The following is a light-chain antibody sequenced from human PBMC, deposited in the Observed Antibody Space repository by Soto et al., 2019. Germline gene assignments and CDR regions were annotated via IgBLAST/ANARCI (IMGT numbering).Light chain of an antibody. CDR2: GAF. CDR3: QQYDSSSKT. CDR1: QSVSGSY. V-gene: IGKV3-20*01. J-gene: IGKJ1*01. Sequence: EIVLTQSPGTLSLSPGERATLSCRASQSVSGSYLAWYQQKPGQAPRLLIYGAFNRAAGIPDRFSGSGSGTDFTLTISRLEPEDLAVYYCQQYDSSSKTFGQGTKVEIK.